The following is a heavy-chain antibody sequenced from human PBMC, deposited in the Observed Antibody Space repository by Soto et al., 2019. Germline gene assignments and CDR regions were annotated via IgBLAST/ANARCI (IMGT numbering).Heavy chain of an antibody. CDR2: INPSGGST. CDR1: GYTFTSYY. CDR3: ARDYRYCSGGSCYYFDY. D-gene: IGHD2-15*01. Sequence: ASVKVSCKASGYTFTSYYMHWVRQAPGQGLEWMGIINPSGGSTSYAQKFQGRVTMTRDTSTSTVYMELSSLRSEDTAVYYCARDYRYCSGGSCYYFDYWGQGTLVTVSS. J-gene: IGHJ4*02. V-gene: IGHV1-46*01.